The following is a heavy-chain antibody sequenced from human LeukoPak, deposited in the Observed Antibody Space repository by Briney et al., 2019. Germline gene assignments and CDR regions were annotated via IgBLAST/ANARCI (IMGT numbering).Heavy chain of an antibody. D-gene: IGHD3-22*01. CDR3: ARVPGLTMIGNMDV. J-gene: IGHJ6*03. Sequence: ASVKVSCKASGYTFTGYYMHWVRQAPGQGLEWMGWINPNSGGTNYAQKFQGRVTMTRDTSISTAYMELSRLRSDDTAVYYCARVPGLTMIGNMDVWGKGTTVTVSS. V-gene: IGHV1-2*02. CDR1: GYTFTGYY. CDR2: INPNSGGT.